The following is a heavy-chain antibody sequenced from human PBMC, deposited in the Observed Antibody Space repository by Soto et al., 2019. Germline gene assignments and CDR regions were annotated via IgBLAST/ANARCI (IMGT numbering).Heavy chain of an antibody. CDR3: ARDKDRQQLGGNYYYILDV. CDR1: GGTFRTSA. CDR2: IMPVFATP. D-gene: IGHD3-3*02. J-gene: IGHJ6*02. Sequence: QVQLMQSGAEVKKPGSSVKVSCKASGGTFRTSAISWVRQAPGEGLEWVGGIMPVFATPDYAQKFQGRVTMSADESTTTAYLELTSLTTDDTAVYYCARDKDRQQLGGNYYYILDVWGQGTAITVSS. V-gene: IGHV1-69*12.